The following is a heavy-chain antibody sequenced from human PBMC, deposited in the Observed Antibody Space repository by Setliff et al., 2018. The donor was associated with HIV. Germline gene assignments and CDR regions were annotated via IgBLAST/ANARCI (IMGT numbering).Heavy chain of an antibody. CDR1: GDSVSSRSYY. CDR2: IYYSVGT. J-gene: IGHJ4*02. CDR3: AQLGMVDDFDD. V-gene: IGHV4-61*03. Sequence: SGTLSLPFTVPGDSVSSRSYYWSWIRQPQGKGLEWIGYIYYSVGTNYNPSLKSRVTISVDTSKNNFSLKLRSVTAADTAVYYCAQLGMVDDFDDWGQGTLVTVSS. D-gene: IGHD1-1*01.